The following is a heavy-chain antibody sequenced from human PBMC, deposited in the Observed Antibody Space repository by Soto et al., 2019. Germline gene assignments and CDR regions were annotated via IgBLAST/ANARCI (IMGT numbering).Heavy chain of an antibody. J-gene: IGHJ5*02. CDR1: GGSISSYF. CDR2: IYYSGST. D-gene: IGHD3-10*01. V-gene: IGHV4-59*01. Sequence: SETLSPTCTVSGGSISSYFHIWVRQPPGKGLEWIGYIYYSGSTNYNPSLKRRVTISVDTSKNQFSLKLSSVTAADTAVYYCARVGVRGPTDWFDPWGQGTLVTVSS. CDR3: ARVGVRGPTDWFDP.